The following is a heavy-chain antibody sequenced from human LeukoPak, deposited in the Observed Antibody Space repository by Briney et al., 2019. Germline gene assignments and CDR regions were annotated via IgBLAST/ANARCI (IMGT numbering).Heavy chain of an antibody. CDR1: GGTFSSYA. V-gene: IGHV1-69*05. J-gene: IGHJ6*03. CDR3: AIAPTANPSYYMDV. D-gene: IGHD1-14*01. Sequence: HRASVKVACKASGGTFSSYAISWVRQAPGQGLEWMGGIIPIFGTANYAQKFQGRVTITTDESTSTAYMELSSLRSEDTAVYYCAIAPTANPSYYMDVWGKGTTVTVSS. CDR2: IIPIFGTA.